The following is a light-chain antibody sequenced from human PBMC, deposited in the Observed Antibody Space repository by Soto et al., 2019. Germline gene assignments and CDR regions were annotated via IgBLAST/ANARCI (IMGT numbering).Light chain of an antibody. CDR2: RAS. Sequence: EIVMTQSPATLSVSPGERATLSCTASHNVYSNVAWFQQRPGQAPRLLIYRASTRATGTPARFSGSGSGTEFTLTITSLQADDFALYYCQKYQNSWTFGQGTEVEIK. V-gene: IGKV3-15*01. CDR3: QKYQNSWT. CDR1: HNVYSN. J-gene: IGKJ1*01.